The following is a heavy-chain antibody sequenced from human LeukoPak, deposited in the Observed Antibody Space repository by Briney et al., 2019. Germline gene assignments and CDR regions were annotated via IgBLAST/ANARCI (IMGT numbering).Heavy chain of an antibody. CDR3: VRSLERFGTRDY. CDR2: INQDGSEK. Sequence: GGSLRLSCAGSEFIFGAYWMTWVRQAPGKGLEWVAHINQDGSEKYYMDSVKGRFAISRDNAEKSLFLQMNSLTDEDTALYYCVRSLERFGTRDYWGQGTLVAVSS. CDR1: EFIFGAYW. D-gene: IGHD3-10*01. V-gene: IGHV3-7*01. J-gene: IGHJ4*02.